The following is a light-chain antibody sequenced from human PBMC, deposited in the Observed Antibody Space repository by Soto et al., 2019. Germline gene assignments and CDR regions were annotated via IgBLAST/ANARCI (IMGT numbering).Light chain of an antibody. CDR1: QSVGSH. J-gene: IGKJ1*01. CDR2: GAS. V-gene: IGKV3-15*01. Sequence: EIVMTQSPATLSVSPGERATLSCRASQSVGSHLAWYQQRPGQAPRLLIYGASYRATGIPARFSGSGSGTDFTLTISSLQSEDFATYYCLQDYNYPWTFGQGTKVEIK. CDR3: LQDYNYPWT.